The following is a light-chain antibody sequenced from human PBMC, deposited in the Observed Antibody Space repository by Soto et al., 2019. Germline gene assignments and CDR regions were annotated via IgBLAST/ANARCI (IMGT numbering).Light chain of an antibody. V-gene: IGLV2-14*01. CDR3: NSYRDTDTFWV. CDR2: GVT. Sequence: QLVLTQPASVSGSPGQSITISCTGTSSDVGSYNHVSWYQQHPGKVPKLMIYGVTNRPSGVSDRFSGSKSGNTASLTISGLQAEDEADYYCNSYRDTDTFWVFGGGTKLTVL. J-gene: IGLJ3*02. CDR1: SSDVGSYNH.